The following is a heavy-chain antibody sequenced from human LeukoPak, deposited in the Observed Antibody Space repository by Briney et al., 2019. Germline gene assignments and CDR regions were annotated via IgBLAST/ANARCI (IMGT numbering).Heavy chain of an antibody. CDR3: AKDTGSFDY. CDR2: ISDSGANT. CDR1: GFTFSSYA. V-gene: IGHV3-23*01. J-gene: IGHJ4*02. D-gene: IGHD1-26*01. Sequence: PGGSLRLSCAASGFTFSSYATAWVRQAPGKGLEWVSAISDSGANTFYADSVRGRFTVSRDNSKNTLYLQMNSLRAEDTAVYYCAKDTGSFDYWGQGTLVTVSS.